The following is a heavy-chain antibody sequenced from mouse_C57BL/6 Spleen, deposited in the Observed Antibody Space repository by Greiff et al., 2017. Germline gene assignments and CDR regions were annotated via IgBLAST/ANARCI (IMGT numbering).Heavy chain of an antibody. V-gene: IGHV1-15*01. D-gene: IGHD2-3*01. CDR1: GYTFTDYE. Sequence: VQLQQSGAELVRPGASVTLSCKASGYTFTDYEMHWVKQTPVHGLEWIGAIDPETGGTAYNQKFKGKAILTADNSSSTAYMELRSLTSEDSAVYYCTRGGDGYPYAMDYWGQGTSVTVSS. CDR3: TRGGDGYPYAMDY. J-gene: IGHJ4*01. CDR2: IDPETGGT.